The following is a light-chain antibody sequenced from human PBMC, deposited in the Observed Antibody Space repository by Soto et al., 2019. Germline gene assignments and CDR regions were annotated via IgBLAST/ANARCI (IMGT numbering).Light chain of an antibody. CDR3: NSYTSSSTLV. Sequence: QSALTRPASVSGSPGQSITISCTGTSSDVGGYNFVSWYQQHPGKAPKLMIYDVSNRPSGVSNRFAGSKSGNTASLTISGLQAEDEADYYCNSYTSSSTLVFGGGTKLTVL. J-gene: IGLJ2*01. CDR2: DVS. CDR1: SSDVGGYNF. V-gene: IGLV2-14*01.